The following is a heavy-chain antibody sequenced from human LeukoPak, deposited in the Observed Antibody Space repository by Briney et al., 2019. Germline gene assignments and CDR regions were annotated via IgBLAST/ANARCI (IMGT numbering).Heavy chain of an antibody. CDR1: GFTFSDYY. Sequence: AGGSLRLSCAASGFTFSDYYMSWVRQAPGKGLEWVSYISSSSSTIYYADSVKGRFTISRDNAKNTLYLQMNSLRAEDTAVYYCAKDRGSSWYEYYFDYWGQGTLVTVSS. J-gene: IGHJ4*02. CDR3: AKDRGSSWYEYYFDY. V-gene: IGHV3-11*01. D-gene: IGHD6-13*01. CDR2: ISSSSSTI.